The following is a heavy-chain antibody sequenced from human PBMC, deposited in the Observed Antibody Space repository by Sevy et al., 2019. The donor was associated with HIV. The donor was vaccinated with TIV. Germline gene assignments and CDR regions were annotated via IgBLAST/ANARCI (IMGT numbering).Heavy chain of an antibody. Sequence: GGSLRLSCAASGFIFSDYAMSWVRQAPGKGLEWVSSISGGDDSTYYADSVRGRFTVSRDKSKNTLYLQMNTLRAEDTALYYFAKFGDYYDSGGYYWYFDFWGRGTLVTVSS. CDR2: ISGGDDST. J-gene: IGHJ2*01. CDR1: GFIFSDYA. V-gene: IGHV3-23*01. CDR3: AKFGDYYDSGGYYWYFDF. D-gene: IGHD3-22*01.